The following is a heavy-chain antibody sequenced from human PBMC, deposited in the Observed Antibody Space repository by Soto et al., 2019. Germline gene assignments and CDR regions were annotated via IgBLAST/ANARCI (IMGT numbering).Heavy chain of an antibody. CDR2: ISSSGYI. V-gene: IGHV3-21*01. J-gene: IGHJ6*02. D-gene: IGHD2-15*01. CDR3: ARDCSGGSCYPGMDV. Sequence: GGSLRLSCAASGFPFSDHAIHWVRQAPGKRLEWLSSISSSGYIFSTDSVRGRFTISRDNAKNSVYLQINSLRAEDTAVYFCARDCSGGSCYPGMDVWGQGTTVTVSS. CDR1: GFPFSDHA.